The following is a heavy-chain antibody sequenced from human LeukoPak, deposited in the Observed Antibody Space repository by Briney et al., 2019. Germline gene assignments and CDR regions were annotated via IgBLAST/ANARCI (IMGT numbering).Heavy chain of an antibody. V-gene: IGHV3-48*01. Sequence: GGSLRLSCAASGFTFSSYSMNWIRQAPGKGLEWVSYISSSSSTIYYADSVKGRFTISRDNAKNSLYLQMNSLRAEDTAVYYCARDMRATSGPGWFDPWGQGTLVTVSS. CDR2: ISSSSSTI. J-gene: IGHJ5*02. CDR3: ARDMRATSGPGWFDP. CDR1: GFTFSSYS. D-gene: IGHD6-19*01.